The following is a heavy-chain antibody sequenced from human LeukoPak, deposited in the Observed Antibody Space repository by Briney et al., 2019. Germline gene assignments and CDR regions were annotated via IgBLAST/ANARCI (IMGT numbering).Heavy chain of an antibody. Sequence: WETLSLTCAVYGGSFSGYYWSWIRQPPGKVLEWIGEINHSGSTNYNPSLKSRVTISVDTSKNQFSLKLSSVTAADTAVYYCARGGYDYVWGSYRLNQFDYWGQGTLVTVSS. J-gene: IGHJ4*02. CDR2: INHSGST. CDR1: GGSFSGYY. V-gene: IGHV4-34*01. CDR3: ARGGYDYVWGSYRLNQFDY. D-gene: IGHD3-16*02.